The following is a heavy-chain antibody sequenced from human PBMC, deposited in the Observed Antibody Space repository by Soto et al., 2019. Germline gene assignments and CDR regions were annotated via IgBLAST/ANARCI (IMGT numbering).Heavy chain of an antibody. CDR1: GYTFNDFG. D-gene: IGHD6-19*01. CDR3: ARGIGCDIDY. Sequence: QVQLVQSGAEVQKPGASVKVSCKTSGYTFNDFGITWVRQAPGLGREWLGWIYSKAGTINFAPKFPGRVIMTTVTSASAGCMELTSLTFGDSAVYFCARGIGCDIDYWGQGTLVTVS. V-gene: IGHV1-18*01. CDR2: IYSKAGTI. J-gene: IGHJ4*02.